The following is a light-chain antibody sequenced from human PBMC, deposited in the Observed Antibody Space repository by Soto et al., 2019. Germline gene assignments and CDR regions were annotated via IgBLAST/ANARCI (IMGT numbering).Light chain of an antibody. V-gene: IGLV1-40*01. CDR1: ISNIGAGYN. Sequence: QSVLTQPPSVSGAPGQRVTISCTGSISNIGAGYNVHWYRQLPGTAPKLLIYGNSNRPSGVPDRFSGSKSDTSASLAITGLQADDEADYYCQSYDSSLRVFGGGTKLTVL. CDR3: QSYDSSLRV. CDR2: GNS. J-gene: IGLJ2*01.